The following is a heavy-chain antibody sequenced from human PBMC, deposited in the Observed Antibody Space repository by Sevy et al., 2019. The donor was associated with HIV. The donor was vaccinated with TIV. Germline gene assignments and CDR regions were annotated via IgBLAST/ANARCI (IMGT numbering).Heavy chain of an antibody. V-gene: IGHV4-61*02. Sequence: SETLSLTCTVSGGSITSGSYYFTWIRQPAGKRLEWIGRILPSGSTDYNPSLKSRITMSVDTSKNQFSLNLGSVTATDTAVSYCAREADYYGSGSYRFFDVWGRGTLVTVSS. D-gene: IGHD3-10*01. CDR3: AREADYYGSGSYRFFDV. CDR2: ILPSGST. CDR1: GGSITSGSYY. J-gene: IGHJ2*01.